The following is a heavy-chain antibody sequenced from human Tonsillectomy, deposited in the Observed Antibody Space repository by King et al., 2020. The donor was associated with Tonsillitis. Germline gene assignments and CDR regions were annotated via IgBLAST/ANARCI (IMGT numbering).Heavy chain of an antibody. Sequence: QLVQSGSEVKKPGESLKISCKGSGYSFTSYWIGWVRQMPGKGLEWMGIISPGDSDTRYSPSFQGQVNISADKSISTAYLQWSSLKASDTAVYFCARHVWSGSYYGDFQYWGLGTLVTVFS. CDR2: ISPGDSDT. V-gene: IGHV5-51*01. CDR3: ARHVWSGSYYGDFQY. J-gene: IGHJ1*01. CDR1: GYSFTSYW. D-gene: IGHD3-10*01.